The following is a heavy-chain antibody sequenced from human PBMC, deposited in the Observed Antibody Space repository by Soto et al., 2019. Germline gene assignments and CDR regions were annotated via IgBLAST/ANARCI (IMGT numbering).Heavy chain of an antibody. CDR3: ARGYCSGGSCYSGGWFDP. Sequence: DVQLLESRGGLVQPGGSLRVSCAASGFTFSDYAMTWVRQAPGKGLEWVSAITGSGGTTHYADSMRGRFTISRDNAKNTLYLQMNSLRAEDTAVYYCARGYCSGGSCYSGGWFDPWGQGTLVTVSS. CDR2: ITGSGGTT. V-gene: IGHV3-23*01. J-gene: IGHJ5*02. CDR1: GFTFSDYA. D-gene: IGHD2-15*01.